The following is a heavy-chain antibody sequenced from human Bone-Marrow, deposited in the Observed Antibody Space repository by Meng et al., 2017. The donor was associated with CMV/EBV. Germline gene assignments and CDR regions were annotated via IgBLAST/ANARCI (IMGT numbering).Heavy chain of an antibody. CDR3: AKDQSTFYAYFDY. J-gene: IGHJ4*02. D-gene: IGHD3-16*01. V-gene: IGHV3-30*02. CDR1: GFTFSSYS. CDR2: IQYDGSNK. Sequence: GESLKISCAASGFTFSSYSMNWVRQAPGKGLEWVSFIQYDGSNKYYADSVKGRFTISRDNSKNTLYLQMNSLRAEDTAMYYCAKDQSTFYAYFDYWGQGALVTVSS.